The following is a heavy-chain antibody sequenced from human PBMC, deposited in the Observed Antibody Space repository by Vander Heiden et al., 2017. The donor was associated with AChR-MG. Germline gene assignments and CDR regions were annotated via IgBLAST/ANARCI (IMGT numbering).Heavy chain of an antibody. V-gene: IGHV4-61*01. CDR1: GGSVSLGSYY. CDR2: IYYSGST. CDR3: ARVGSRVRGVWYMDV. J-gene: IGHJ6*03. Sequence: QVQLQESGPGLVKPSETLSLTCTVSGGSVSLGSYYWSWIRQPPGKGLEWIGYIYYSGSTNYNPSFKSRVTISVDTSKNQFSLRLSSVTAADTAVYYCARVGSRVRGVWYMDVWGKGTTVTVSS. D-gene: IGHD3-10*01.